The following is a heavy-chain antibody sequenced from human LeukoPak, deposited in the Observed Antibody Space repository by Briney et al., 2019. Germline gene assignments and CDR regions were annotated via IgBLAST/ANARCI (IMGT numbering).Heavy chain of an antibody. CDR1: GGSISSGDYY. Sequence: RPSETLSLTCTVSGGSISSGDYYWSWIRQPPGKGLEWIGYIYYSGSTYYNPSLKSRVTISVDTSKNQFSLKLSSVTAADTAVYYCARVRVTTVTYDAFDIWGQGTMVTVSS. CDR2: IYYSGST. J-gene: IGHJ3*02. V-gene: IGHV4-30-4*02. CDR3: ARVRVTTVTYDAFDI. D-gene: IGHD4-11*01.